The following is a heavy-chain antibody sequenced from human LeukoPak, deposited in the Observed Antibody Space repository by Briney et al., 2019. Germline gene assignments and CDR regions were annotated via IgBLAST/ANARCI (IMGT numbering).Heavy chain of an antibody. D-gene: IGHD2-21*01. CDR3: ARGTVGRTYCGGDCYSPIDY. J-gene: IGHJ4*02. Sequence: SETLSLTCTVSGGSISSGSYYWSWIRQPAGKGLEWIGRIYTSGSTNYNPSPKSRVTISVDTSKNQFSLKLSSVTAADTAVYYCARGTVGRTYCGGDCYSPIDYWGQGTLVTVSS. CDR2: IYTSGST. V-gene: IGHV4-61*02. CDR1: GGSISSGSYY.